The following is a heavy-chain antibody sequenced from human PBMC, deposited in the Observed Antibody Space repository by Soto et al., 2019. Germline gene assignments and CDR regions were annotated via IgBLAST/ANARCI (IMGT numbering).Heavy chain of an antibody. CDR3: ARDTGRGAIEAAGVYFDY. J-gene: IGHJ4*02. CDR1: GGTFSSYT. V-gene: IGHV1-69*04. CDR2: IIPILGIA. Sequence: ASVKVSCKASGGTFSSYTISWVRQAPGQGLEWMGRIIPILGIANYAQKFQGRVTITADKSTSTAYMELSSLRSEDTAVYYCARDTGRGAIEAAGVYFDYWGQGTLVTVSS. D-gene: IGHD6-13*01.